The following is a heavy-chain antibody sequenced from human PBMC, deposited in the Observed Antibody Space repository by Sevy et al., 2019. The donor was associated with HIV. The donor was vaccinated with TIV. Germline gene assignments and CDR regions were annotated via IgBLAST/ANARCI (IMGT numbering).Heavy chain of an antibody. Sequence: SETLSLTCAVHGGSFSGKFWSWIRQPPGQGLEWIGEISHTGSVIYNPSLKSRVTMSLDTSKNQFSLMVTSVTAADTAVYYCATHYLYDITGFYWGHWGQGTLVTVSS. D-gene: IGHD3-22*01. CDR1: GGSFSGKF. J-gene: IGHJ4*02. CDR2: ISHTGSV. CDR3: ATHYLYDITGFYWGH. V-gene: IGHV4-34*01.